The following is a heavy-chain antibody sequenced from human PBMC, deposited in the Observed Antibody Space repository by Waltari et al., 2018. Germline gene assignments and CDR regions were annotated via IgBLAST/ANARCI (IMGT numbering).Heavy chain of an antibody. Sequence: EVQLVQSGAEVKKPGATVKISCKASGYTFHDSYIHWVQQAPGKGREWMGRVDPADSETIYAEKFQGRVTITADTSTDTAYMELSSLRSEDTAVYYCATVLTTVPTYWFDPWGQGTLVTVSS. CDR3: ATVLTTVPTYWFDP. J-gene: IGHJ5*02. D-gene: IGHD4-4*01. V-gene: IGHV1-69-2*01. CDR2: VDPADSET. CDR1: GYTFHDSY.